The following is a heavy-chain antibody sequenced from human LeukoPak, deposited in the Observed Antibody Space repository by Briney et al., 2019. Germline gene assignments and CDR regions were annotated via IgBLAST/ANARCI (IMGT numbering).Heavy chain of an antibody. CDR3: ARTTYYYGSGSYHYYYYYGMDV. CDR1: RFTFSSYW. V-gene: IGHV3-74*01. Sequence: GGSLRPSCAASRFTFSSYWMHWVRQAPGKGLVWVSHINSDGSSTSYADSVKGRFTISRDNAKNTLYLQMNSLRPEDTAVYYCARTTYYYGSGSYHYYYYYGMDVWGQGTTVTVSS. J-gene: IGHJ6*02. CDR2: INSDGSST. D-gene: IGHD3-10*01.